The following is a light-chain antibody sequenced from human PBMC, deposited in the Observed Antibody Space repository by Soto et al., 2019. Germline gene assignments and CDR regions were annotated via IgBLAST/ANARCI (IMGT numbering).Light chain of an antibody. V-gene: IGKV1-39*01. CDR1: QNIEKY. Sequence: DIQMTQSQSSLSASVGDRVTITCRTSQNIEKYLNWYQQKPGEAPKLLIYAVSNLQTGVPSRFSGSGSATDFILTIASLQPEDFATYYCQQSHSTPITFGQGTRLEIK. CDR2: AVS. J-gene: IGKJ5*01. CDR3: QQSHSTPIT.